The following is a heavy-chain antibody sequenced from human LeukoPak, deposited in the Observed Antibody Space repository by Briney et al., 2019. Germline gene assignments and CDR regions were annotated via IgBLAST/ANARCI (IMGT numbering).Heavy chain of an antibody. CDR2: IYSSGST. D-gene: IGHD2-2*01. CDR3: ASGRIPYQLPQIDP. CDR1: GGSISSYY. J-gene: IGHJ5*02. V-gene: IGHV4-59*01. Sequence: SETLSLTCTVSGGSISSYYWSWIRQPAGKGLEWIGYIYSSGSTNYNPSLKSRVTISVDTSKNQFSLKLSSVTAADTAVYYCASGRIPYQLPQIDPWGQGTLVTVSS.